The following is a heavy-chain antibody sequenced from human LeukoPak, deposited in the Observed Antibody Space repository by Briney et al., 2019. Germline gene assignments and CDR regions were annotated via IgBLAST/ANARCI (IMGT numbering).Heavy chain of an antibody. J-gene: IGHJ6*03. CDR1: GGSISGYY. CDR2: INHSGST. D-gene: IGHD3-3*01. Sequence: SETLSLTCSVSGGSISGYYWSWIRQPPGKGLEWIGEINHSGSTNYNPSLKSRVTISVDTSKNQFSLKLSSVTAADTAVYYCARFGSYYYYYYMDVWGKGTTVTVSS. V-gene: IGHV4-34*01. CDR3: ARFGSYYYYYYMDV.